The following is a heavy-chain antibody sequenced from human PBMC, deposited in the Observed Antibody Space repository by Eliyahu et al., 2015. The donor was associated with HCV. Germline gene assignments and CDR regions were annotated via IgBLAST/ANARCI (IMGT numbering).Heavy chain of an antibody. J-gene: IGHJ4*02. CDR2: ISFDGSKK. CDR3: ARGLYYGSGSHFDY. Sequence: QVQLVESGGGVVQPGRSLRLSCAVSGLXFHAMHWVRQAPGKGLEWVAVISFDGSKKYYADSVRGRFTISRDNSKNTLFLQMNSLRAEDTAVYYCARGLYYGSGSHFDYWGQGTLVSVSS. D-gene: IGHD3-10*01. V-gene: IGHV3-30-3*01. CDR1: GLXFHA.